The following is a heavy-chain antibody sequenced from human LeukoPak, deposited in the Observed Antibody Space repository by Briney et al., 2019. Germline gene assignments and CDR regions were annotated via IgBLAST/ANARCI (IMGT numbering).Heavy chain of an antibody. CDR2: IIPIFGTA. CDR1: GGTFSSYA. D-gene: IGHD5-24*01. J-gene: IGHJ4*02. CDR3: TRGGDGTRRDFDY. Sequence: ASVKVSCKASGGTFSSYAISWVRQAPGQGLEWMGGIIPIFGTANYAQKFQGRVTMTRDTSINTAYMELSSLRSGDAAIYYCTRGGDGTRRDFDYWGQGTLVTVSS. V-gene: IGHV1-69*05.